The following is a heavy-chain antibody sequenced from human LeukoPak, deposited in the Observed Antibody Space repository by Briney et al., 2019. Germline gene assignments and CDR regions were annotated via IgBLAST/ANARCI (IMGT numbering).Heavy chain of an antibody. CDR2: IYYSGST. D-gene: IGHD7-27*01. V-gene: IGHV4-31*02. CDR1: GGSISSGDYY. CDR3: ARAAGDQYFDL. J-gene: IGHJ2*01. Sequence: QPSETLSLTCTVSGGSISSGDYYWSWIRQHPGKGLEWIGYIYYSGSTHYNPSLKSRVTISVDTSKNQFSLKLSSVTAADTAVYYCARAAGDQYFDLWGRGTLVTVSS.